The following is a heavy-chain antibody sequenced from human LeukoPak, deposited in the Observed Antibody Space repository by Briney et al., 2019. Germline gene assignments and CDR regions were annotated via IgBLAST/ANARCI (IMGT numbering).Heavy chain of an antibody. Sequence: ALVKVSCKASGYTFTSYGISWVRQAPGQGLEWMGWISAYNGYTNYAQNLQGRVTMTTDTSTSTAYMELRSLRSDDTAVYYCARDHGYDRGFPFDYWGQGTLVTVSS. CDR1: GYTFTSYG. CDR3: ARDHGYDRGFPFDY. D-gene: IGHD3-16*01. CDR2: ISAYNGYT. J-gene: IGHJ4*02. V-gene: IGHV1-18*01.